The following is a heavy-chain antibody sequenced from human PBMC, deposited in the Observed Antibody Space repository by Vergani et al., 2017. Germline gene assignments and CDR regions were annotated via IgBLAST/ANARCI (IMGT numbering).Heavy chain of an antibody. CDR2: IFPTGNS. CDR1: GDSITNGGFS. CDR3: ARASLRALVGYYYYMDV. Sequence: QLQLHESGSGLVKPSQTLSLTCAVSGDSITNGGFSWNWIRQPPGKGPEWIGYIFPTGNSDYNPSLKNRVSISLDKSKNQFSLWVNSVTAADTDVYFCARASLRALVGYYYYMDVWGKGKTVVVSS. V-gene: IGHV4-30-2*01. J-gene: IGHJ6*03. D-gene: IGHD3-16*02.